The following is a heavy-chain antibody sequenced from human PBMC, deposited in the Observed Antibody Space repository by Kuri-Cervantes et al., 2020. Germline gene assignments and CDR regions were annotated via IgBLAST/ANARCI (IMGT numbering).Heavy chain of an antibody. D-gene: IGHD3-16*02. CDR2: INHSGST. CDR3: ARVSFLITFGGVITSSDY. CDR1: GGSFSGYY. J-gene: IGHJ4*02. Sequence: SETLSLTCAVYGGSFSGYYWSWIRQPPGKGLEWIGEINHSGSTNYNPSLKSRVTISVDTSKNQFSLKLSSVTAADTAVYYCARVSFLITFGGVITSSDYWGQGTLVTVSS. V-gene: IGHV4-34*01.